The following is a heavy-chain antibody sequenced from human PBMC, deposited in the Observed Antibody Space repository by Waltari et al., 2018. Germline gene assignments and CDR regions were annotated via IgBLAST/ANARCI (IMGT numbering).Heavy chain of an antibody. CDR2: ISSRSSTI. Sequence: EVQLVESGGGLVQPGGSLRLSCAASGFTFSSYSMNWVRQAPGKGVGGVSCISSRSSTIYYAGSVKGRFTISRDNAKNSLYLQMNSLRAEDTAVYYCARDRSAYGDYFWFDPWGQGTLVTVSS. J-gene: IGHJ5*02. D-gene: IGHD4-17*01. CDR1: GFTFSSYS. CDR3: ARDRSAYGDYFWFDP. V-gene: IGHV3-48*04.